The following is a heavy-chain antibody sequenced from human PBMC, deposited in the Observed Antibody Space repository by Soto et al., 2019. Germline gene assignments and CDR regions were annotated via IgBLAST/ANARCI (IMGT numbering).Heavy chain of an antibody. CDR2: ISAYNGNT. V-gene: IGHV1-18*01. D-gene: IGHD2-15*01. J-gene: IGHJ3*02. CDR3: ASLVVVAATRDAFDI. CDR1: GYTFTSYG. Sequence: ASVKASCKASGYTFTSYGISWVRQAPGQGLEWMGWISAYNGNTNYAQKLQGRVTMTTDTSTSTAYMELRSLRSDDTAVYYCASLVVVAATRDAFDIWGQGTMVTVSS.